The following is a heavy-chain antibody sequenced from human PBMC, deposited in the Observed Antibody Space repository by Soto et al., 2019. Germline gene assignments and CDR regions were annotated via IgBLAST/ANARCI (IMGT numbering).Heavy chain of an antibody. CDR1: GFTFSDYH. CDR3: AREGPYGDSSFDY. CDR2: IRSRDNYT. D-gene: IGHD4-17*01. V-gene: IGHV3-11*06. J-gene: IGHJ4*02. Sequence: GGSLRLSCAASGFTFSDYHMSWIRQAPGKGLEWVSYIRSRDNYTNYAESVKGRFTTSRDNAKNSLYLQINSLRAEDAALYYCAREGPYGDSSFDYWGQGTLVTVSS.